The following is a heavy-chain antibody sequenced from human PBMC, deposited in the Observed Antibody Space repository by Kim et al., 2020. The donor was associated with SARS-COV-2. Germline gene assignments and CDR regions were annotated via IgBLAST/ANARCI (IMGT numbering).Heavy chain of an antibody. V-gene: IGHV4-4*09. CDR2: T. CDR3: ASSGYDYYFDY. J-gene: IGHJ4*02. D-gene: IGHD5-12*01. Sequence: TNYTPPLKGRVTISVDTSKNQFSLKLSSVTAADTAVYYCASSGYDYYFDYWGQGTLVTVSS.